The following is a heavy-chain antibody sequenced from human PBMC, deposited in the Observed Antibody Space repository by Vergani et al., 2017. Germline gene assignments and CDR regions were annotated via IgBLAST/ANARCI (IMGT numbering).Heavy chain of an antibody. CDR3: AKGFTGGSYCPTNGGVDY. CDR1: GFTFSSYA. V-gene: IGHV3-23*01. J-gene: IGHJ4*02. CDR2: ISGSGGST. D-gene: IGHD1-26*01. Sequence: EVQLLESGGGLVQPGGSLRLSCAASGFTFSSYAMSWVRQAPGKGLEWVSAISGSGGSTYYADSVKGRFTISRDNSKNTLYLQMNSLRAEDTAVYYCAKGFTGGSYCPTNGGVDYWGQGTLVTVSS.